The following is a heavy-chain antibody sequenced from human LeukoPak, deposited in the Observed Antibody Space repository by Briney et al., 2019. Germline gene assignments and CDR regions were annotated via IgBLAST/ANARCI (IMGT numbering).Heavy chain of an antibody. CDR2: ISYDGSNK. Sequence: GGSLRLSCAASGFTFSRYAMHWVRQAPGKGLEWVAVISYDGSNKYYADSVKGRFTISRDNSKNTLYLQMNSLRAEDTAVYYCARDLVTAILDYWGQGTLVTVSS. V-gene: IGHV3-30*04. CDR1: GFTFSRYA. CDR3: ARDLVTAILDY. D-gene: IGHD2-21*02. J-gene: IGHJ4*02.